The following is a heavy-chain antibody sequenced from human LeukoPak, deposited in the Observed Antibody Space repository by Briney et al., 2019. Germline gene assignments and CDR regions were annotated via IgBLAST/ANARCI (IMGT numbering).Heavy chain of an antibody. CDR3: ARDWRAAADETYYYYGMDV. D-gene: IGHD6-13*01. J-gene: IGHJ6*02. V-gene: IGHV3-66*01. CDR1: GFTVSSNY. Sequence: GGSLRLSCAASGFTVSSNYMSWVRQAPGKRLEWVSVIYSGGSTYYADSVKGRFTISRDNSKNTLYLKMNSLRAEDTAVYYCARDWRAAADETYYYYGMDVWGQGTTVTVSS. CDR2: IYSGGST.